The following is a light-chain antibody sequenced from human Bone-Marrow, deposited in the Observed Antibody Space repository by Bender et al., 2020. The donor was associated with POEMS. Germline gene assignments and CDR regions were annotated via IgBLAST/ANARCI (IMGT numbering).Light chain of an antibody. CDR1: NSNIGAGFG. J-gene: IGLJ2*01. Sequence: QTVLTQPPSVSAAPGQRVTISCSGSNSNIGAGFGVHWYQQLPGTAPKLLIYGNNNRPSGVPDRFSGSKSGTSASLAISGLQSEDDADYYCAAWDDSLNGPVFGGGTKLTVL. CDR3: AAWDDSLNGPV. V-gene: IGLV1-50*01. CDR2: GNN.